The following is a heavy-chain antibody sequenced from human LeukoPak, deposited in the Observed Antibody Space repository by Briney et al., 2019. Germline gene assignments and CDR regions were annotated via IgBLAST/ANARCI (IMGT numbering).Heavy chain of an antibody. CDR2: ISGSGGST. CDR1: GFTFSSYA. CDR3: ARDIAHENEIFGVV. D-gene: IGHD3-3*01. Sequence: GGSLRLSCAASGFTFSSYAMSWVRQAPGKGLEWVSAISGSGGSTYYADSVKGRFTISRDNSKNTLYLQMNSLRAEDTAVYYCARDIAHENEIFGVVWGQGTTVTVSS. J-gene: IGHJ6*02. V-gene: IGHV3-23*01.